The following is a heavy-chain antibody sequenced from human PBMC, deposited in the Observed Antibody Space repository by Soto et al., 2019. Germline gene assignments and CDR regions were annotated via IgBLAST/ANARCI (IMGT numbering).Heavy chain of an antibody. CDR3: ARGNSGYTTSENFDY. CDR1: GYTFTSYY. J-gene: IGHJ4*02. D-gene: IGHD3-22*01. Sequence: SVKVSCKASGYTFTSYYMHWVRQAPGQGLEWMGIINPSGGSTSYAQKFQGRVTMTRDTSTSTVYMELSSLRSEDTAVYYCARGNSGYTTSENFDYWGQGTLVTVSS. CDR2: INPSGGST. V-gene: IGHV1-46*01.